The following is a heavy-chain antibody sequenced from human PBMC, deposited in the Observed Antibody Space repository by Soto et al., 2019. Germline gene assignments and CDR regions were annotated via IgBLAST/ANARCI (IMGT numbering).Heavy chain of an antibody. Sequence: GGSLRLSCETSGFTFSDYYMSWIRQAPGKGLKWVSYISSSSSYTNYADSVKGRFTISRDNAENSLYLQMNSLRAEDTAVYYCARSEWLGYYYGMDVWGQGTTVTVSS. CDR2: ISSSSSYT. V-gene: IGHV3-11*06. J-gene: IGHJ6*02. CDR1: GFTFSDYY. D-gene: IGHD6-19*01. CDR3: ARSEWLGYYYGMDV.